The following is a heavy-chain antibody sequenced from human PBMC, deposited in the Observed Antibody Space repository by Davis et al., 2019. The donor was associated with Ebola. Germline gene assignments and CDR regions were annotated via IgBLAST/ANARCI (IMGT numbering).Heavy chain of an antibody. Sequence: GGSLRLSCAASGFTFSSYWMSWVRQAPGKGLEWVANIKQDGSEKYYVDSVKGRFTISRDNAKNSLFLQMNSLRAEDTALYYCASGDGRGHSYDMDVWGQGTTVTVSS. CDR1: GFTFSSYW. D-gene: IGHD3/OR15-3a*01. J-gene: IGHJ6*02. CDR3: ASGDGRGHSYDMDV. V-gene: IGHV3-7*03. CDR2: IKQDGSEK.